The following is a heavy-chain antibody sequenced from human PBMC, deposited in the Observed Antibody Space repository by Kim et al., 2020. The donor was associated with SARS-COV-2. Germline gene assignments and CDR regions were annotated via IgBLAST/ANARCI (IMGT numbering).Heavy chain of an antibody. CDR2: IYPGDSDT. CDR1: GYSFTSYW. CDR3: ARLGDSGSYYWDAFDI. V-gene: IGHV5-51*01. D-gene: IGHD1-26*01. Sequence: GESLKISCKGSGYSFTSYWIGWVRQMPGKGLEWMGIIYPGDSDTRYSPSFQGQVTISADKSISTAYLQWSSLKASDTAMYYCARLGDSGSYYWDAFDIWGQGTMVTVSS. J-gene: IGHJ3*02.